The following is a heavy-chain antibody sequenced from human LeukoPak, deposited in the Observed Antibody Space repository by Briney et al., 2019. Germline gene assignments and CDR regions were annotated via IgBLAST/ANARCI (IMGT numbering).Heavy chain of an antibody. CDR2: FYYSGST. D-gene: IGHD3-22*01. CDR3: ARRASSGYYYLED. J-gene: IGHJ4*02. CDR1: GGSISSYY. Sequence: SETLSLTCTVSGGSISSYYWSWIRQPPGKGLEWLGYFYYSGSTNYNPSLKSRVTISVDTSKNQFSLKLSSVTAADTAVYYCARRASSGYYYLEDWGQGTLVTVSS. V-gene: IGHV4-59*08.